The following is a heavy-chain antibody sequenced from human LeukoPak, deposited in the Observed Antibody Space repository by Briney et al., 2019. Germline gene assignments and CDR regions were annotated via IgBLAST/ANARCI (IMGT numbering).Heavy chain of an antibody. CDR2: IYHSGST. J-gene: IGHJ4*02. CDR1: GGSISSGGYS. CDR3: ARGLSAIVY. V-gene: IGHV4-30-2*01. Sequence: SETLSLTCAVSGGSISSGGYSWGWIRQPPGKGLEWIGYIYHSGSTYYNPSLKSRVTISVDRSKNQFSLKLSSVTAADTAVYYCARGLSAIVYWGQGTLVTVSS. D-gene: IGHD2-15*01.